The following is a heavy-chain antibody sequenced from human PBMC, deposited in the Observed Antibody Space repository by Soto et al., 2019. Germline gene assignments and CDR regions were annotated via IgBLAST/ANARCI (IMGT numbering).Heavy chain of an antibody. V-gene: IGHV3-30*18. CDR1: GFTFSSFG. J-gene: IGHJ4*02. D-gene: IGHD3-9*01. CDR2: ISYDGSNK. CDR3: AKDSRRYFGWLIH. Sequence: LRLSCAASGFTFSSFGMHWVRQAPGKGLEWVAVISYDGSNKEYGDSVKGRFTISRDNSKHTLYLHMNSLRAEDTAVYYCAKDSRRYFGWLIHWGPGTLATVSS.